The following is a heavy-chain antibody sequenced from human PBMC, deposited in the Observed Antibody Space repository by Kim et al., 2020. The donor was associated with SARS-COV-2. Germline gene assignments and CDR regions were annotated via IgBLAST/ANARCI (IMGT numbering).Heavy chain of an antibody. CDR2: IDGSDGTT. D-gene: IGHD2-2*03. Sequence: GGSLRLSCTTSGFTFTCYAMSWVRQAPGKGLEWVSSIDGSDGTTYYVDSVKGRFTISRDNSKNTLYLQMNSLRADDTAVYYCMKGGWGWIWDHWGQGTRVTVSS. CDR1: GFTFTCYA. V-gene: IGHV3-23*01. J-gene: IGHJ4*02. CDR3: MKGGWGWIWDH.